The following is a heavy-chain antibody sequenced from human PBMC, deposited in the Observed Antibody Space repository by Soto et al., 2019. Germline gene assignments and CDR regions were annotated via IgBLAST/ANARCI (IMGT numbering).Heavy chain of an antibody. CDR3: ARNRYYVYIWGSYRIRDYYYYYMDV. D-gene: IGHD3-16*02. CDR1: GFTFSSYW. CDR2: INSDGSST. J-gene: IGHJ6*03. Sequence: GGSLRLSCAASGFTFSSYWMHWVRQAPGKGLVWVSRINSDGSSTSYADSVKGRFTISRDNAKNTLYLQMNSLRAEDTAVYYCARNRYYVYIWGSYRIRDYYYYYMDVWGKGTTVTVSS. V-gene: IGHV3-74*01.